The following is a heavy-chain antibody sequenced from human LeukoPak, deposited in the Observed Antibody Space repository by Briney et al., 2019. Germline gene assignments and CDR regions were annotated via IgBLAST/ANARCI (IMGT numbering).Heavy chain of an antibody. Sequence: SETLSLTCTVSGDSISSGNYYWNWIRQPAGKGLEWIGRFWPGGGPSYKPSLKSRVTISIDTSKNQFSLTLSSVTAADTAVYYCARRRDSRGYQFKGFDYWGQGTLVAVSS. J-gene: IGHJ4*02. CDR2: FWPGGGP. CDR3: ARRRDSRGYQFKGFDY. D-gene: IGHD3-22*01. V-gene: IGHV4-61*02. CDR1: GDSISSGNYY.